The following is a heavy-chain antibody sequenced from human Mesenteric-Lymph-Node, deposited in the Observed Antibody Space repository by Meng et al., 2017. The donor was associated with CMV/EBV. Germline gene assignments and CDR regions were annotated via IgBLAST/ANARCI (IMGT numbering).Heavy chain of an antibody. V-gene: IGHV5-51*01. CDR1: GYNFTSHW. Sequence: SCKGTGYNFTSHWIAWVRQMPGKGLEWMGFIYPADSDTSYSPSVQGRVTISADKSINTVYLQWTSLRASDTAMYYCARHTTLDDWFDPWGQGTLVTVSS. J-gene: IGHJ5*02. CDR3: ARHTTLDDWFDP. D-gene: IGHD1-1*01. CDR2: IYPADSDT.